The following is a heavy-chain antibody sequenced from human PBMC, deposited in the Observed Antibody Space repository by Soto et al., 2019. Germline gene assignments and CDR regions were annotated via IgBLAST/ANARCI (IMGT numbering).Heavy chain of an antibody. J-gene: IGHJ4*02. V-gene: IGHV4-61*01. CDR1: GGSFSNGMYD. CDR2: VYFTGTT. D-gene: IGHD2-8*01. CDR3: ARYCNNSDCRHFYYFDY. Sequence: KAXXTLSLPCTVSGGSFSNGMYDWSWSRQPRGEGLEWIGNVYFTGTTIYNPSLKSRVTMSVDTYKDQFFLKLTSFTAADTAVYYCARYCNNSDCRHFYYFDYWGLGTLGTVS.